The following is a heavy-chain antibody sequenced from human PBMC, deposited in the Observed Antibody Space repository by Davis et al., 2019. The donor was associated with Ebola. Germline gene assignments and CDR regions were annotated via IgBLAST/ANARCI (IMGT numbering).Heavy chain of an antibody. CDR2: INTNTGIP. CDR1: GYPFTCSS. Sequence: AASVKVSCKASGYPFTCSSLNWVRQAPGQGLEWMGWINTNTGIPTYAQSAQGFTGRFVFSLDTSVSTAYLQISSLKAENTAVYYCARGDYWGQGTLVTVTT. CDR3: ARGDY. J-gene: IGHJ4*02. V-gene: IGHV7-4-1*02.